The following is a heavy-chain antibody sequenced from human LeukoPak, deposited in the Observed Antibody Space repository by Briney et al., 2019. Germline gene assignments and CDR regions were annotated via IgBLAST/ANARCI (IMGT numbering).Heavy chain of an antibody. D-gene: IGHD3-10*01. J-gene: IGHJ4*02. CDR1: GGSISLSYYY. V-gene: IGHV4-61*05. Sequence: SETLSLTCSVSGGSISLSYYYWGWIRQPPGKGLEWIGYIYHSGSTTYNPSLKSRVTISVDTSKNQFSLKLSSVTAADTAIYYCARTYYYGSGRYFDYWGQGTLVTVSS. CDR2: IYHSGST. CDR3: ARTYYYGSGRYFDY.